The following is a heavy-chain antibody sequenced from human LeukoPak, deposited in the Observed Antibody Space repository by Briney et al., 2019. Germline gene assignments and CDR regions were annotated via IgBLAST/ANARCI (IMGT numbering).Heavy chain of an antibody. CDR2: IFTSGRT. Sequence: PSETLSLTCTVSGGSISSYYWSWVRQSPGKGLEWIGYIFTSGRTDYNPSLKSRVTMSVDTSKNQLSMELRFLTAADTAVYYCATSHDVKTAPYDLWGQGTLVTVSS. D-gene: IGHD2-21*01. CDR3: ATSHDVKTAPYDL. V-gene: IGHV4-4*09. J-gene: IGHJ5*02. CDR1: GGSISSYY.